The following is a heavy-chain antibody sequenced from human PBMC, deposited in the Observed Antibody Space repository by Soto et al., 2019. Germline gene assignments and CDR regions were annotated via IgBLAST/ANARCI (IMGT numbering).Heavy chain of an antibody. CDR1: GFTFSSYA. D-gene: IGHD3-16*01. CDR3: AKAPQPTYYDYIWGSSSDMYYFDY. CDR2: ISGSGGST. Sequence: LRLSCAASGFTFSSYAMSWVRQAPGKGLEWVSAISGSGGSTYYADSVKGRFTISRDNSKNTLYLQMNSLRAEDTAVYYCAKAPQPTYYDYIWGSSSDMYYFDYWGQGTLVTVSS. J-gene: IGHJ4*02. V-gene: IGHV3-23*01.